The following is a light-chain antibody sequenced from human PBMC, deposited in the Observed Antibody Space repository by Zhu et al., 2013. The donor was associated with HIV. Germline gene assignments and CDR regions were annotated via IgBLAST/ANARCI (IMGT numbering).Light chain of an antibody. CDR2: DAS. J-gene: IGKJ4*01. CDR1: QTIASN. Sequence: EIVLTQSPATLSLSPGERATLSCRASQTIASNLAWYQQKPGLAPRLLIHDASTRATGISARFSGSGSGTEFTLTISSLQSEDFAVYFCQQYNGWPLTFGGGTNVEIK. V-gene: IGKV3-15*01. CDR3: QQYNGWPLT.